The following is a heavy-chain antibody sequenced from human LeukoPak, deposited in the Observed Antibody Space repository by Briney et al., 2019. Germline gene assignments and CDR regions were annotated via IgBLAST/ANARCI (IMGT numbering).Heavy chain of an antibody. CDR3: ARRKLYSGSDSLFDY. Sequence: SETLSLTCTVSGGSISSSSYYWGWIRQPPGKGLEWIGSIYYSGSTYYNPSLKSRVTISVDTSKNQFSLKLSSVTAADTAVYYCARRKLYSGSDSLFDYWGQGTLVTVSS. CDR1: GGSISSSSYY. CDR2: IYYSGST. D-gene: IGHD5-12*01. J-gene: IGHJ4*02. V-gene: IGHV4-39*01.